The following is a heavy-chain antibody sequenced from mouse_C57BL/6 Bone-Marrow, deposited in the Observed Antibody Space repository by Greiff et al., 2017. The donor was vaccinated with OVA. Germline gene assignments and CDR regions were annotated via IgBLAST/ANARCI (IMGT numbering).Heavy chain of an antibody. CDR3: ARWGYDWYFDV. Sequence: VQLQQSGAELARPGASVKLSCKASGYTFTSYGISWVKQSTGQGLEWIGEIYPRSGNTYYNEKFKGKATLTADKSSSTAYMELRSLTSEDSAVYFCARWGYDWYFDVWGTGTTVTVSS. J-gene: IGHJ1*03. CDR2: IYPRSGNT. D-gene: IGHD2-2*01. CDR1: GYTFTSYG. V-gene: IGHV1-81*01.